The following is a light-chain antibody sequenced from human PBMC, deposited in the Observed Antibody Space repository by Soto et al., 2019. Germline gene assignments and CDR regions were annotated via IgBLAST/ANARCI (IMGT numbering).Light chain of an antibody. V-gene: IGLV2-23*01. J-gene: IGLJ1*01. Sequence: QSALTQPASVSGSPGQSITISCSGTRSDFGTYKLVSWYQQHPGRPPKLVIYEGTERPSGISNRFSASQSGSTASLTISGLQAGDEPDYYCSSNADSTTYVFGTGPKVTVL. CDR2: EGT. CDR3: SSNADSTTYV. CDR1: RSDFGTYKL.